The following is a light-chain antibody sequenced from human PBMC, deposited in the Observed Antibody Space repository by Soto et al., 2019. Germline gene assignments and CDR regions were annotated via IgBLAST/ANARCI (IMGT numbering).Light chain of an antibody. CDR1: QGISGW. Sequence: DIQMTQSPSSVSAAVGDRVTITCRASQGISGWLAWYQQKPGKAPKLLIYAASSFQSGAPPRFSGSGSGTDFTLTVSRLQPEDFATCYCQQANSFPYTFGQGTKLEIK. J-gene: IGKJ2*01. CDR3: QQANSFPYT. CDR2: AAS. V-gene: IGKV1-12*01.